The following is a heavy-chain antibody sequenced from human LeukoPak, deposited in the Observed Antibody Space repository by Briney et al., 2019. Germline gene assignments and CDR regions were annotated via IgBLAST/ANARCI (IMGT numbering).Heavy chain of an antibody. J-gene: IGHJ5*02. CDR3: ARGYCTSTSCSGDWFDP. V-gene: IGHV1-18*01. Sequence: ASVKVSCKASGYTFTNFGINWVRQAPGQGLEWMGWISAYNGDTNYTQNLQGRVTVTTDTSTSTAYMELRSLRSDDTAVYYCARGYCTSTSCSGDWFDPWGQGTLVTVSS. CDR2: ISAYNGDT. D-gene: IGHD2-2*01. CDR1: GYTFTNFG.